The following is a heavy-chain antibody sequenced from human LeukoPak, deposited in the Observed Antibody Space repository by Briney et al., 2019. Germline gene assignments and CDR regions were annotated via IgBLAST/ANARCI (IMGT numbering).Heavy chain of an antibody. CDR1: GFTFSAYS. CDR3: ARRWVDP. Sequence: GGSLRLSCAASGFTFSAYSMNWVRQAPGKGLEWVSSISSSNTYIYYADSVKSRFTIPRDNAKNSLYLQMNSLRAEDTAVYYCARRWVDPWGQGTLVTVSS. V-gene: IGHV3-21*04. J-gene: IGHJ5*02. CDR2: ISSSNTYI.